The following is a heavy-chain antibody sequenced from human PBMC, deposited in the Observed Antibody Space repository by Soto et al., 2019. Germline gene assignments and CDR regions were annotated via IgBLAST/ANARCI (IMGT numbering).Heavy chain of an antibody. CDR2: IVVASGYS. Sequence: LVQSGPDVKKPGTSVKVSCKTSGFTFGSSAVQWVRQVRGQRLEWIGWIVVASGYSNVTQKFQDRVSLTRDLSTNTAFMELSSLTSEDSAMYYCAADVIGVAGDFDHWGQGTLVSVSS. V-gene: IGHV1-58*01. CDR3: AADVIGVAGDFDH. J-gene: IGHJ4*02. D-gene: IGHD6-19*01. CDR1: GFTFGSSA.